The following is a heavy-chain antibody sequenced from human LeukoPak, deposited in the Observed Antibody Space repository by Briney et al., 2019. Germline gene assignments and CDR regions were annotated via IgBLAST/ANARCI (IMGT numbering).Heavy chain of an antibody. CDR3: ARDQTRTYCSSTSCYRWNFDL. CDR2: INWNGGGT. D-gene: IGHD2-2*01. J-gene: IGHJ2*01. CDR1: GFTFDDYG. Sequence: GGSLRLSCAASGFTFDDYGMSWVRQAPGKGLEWVSGINWNGGGTVYADSVRGRFIISRDNAKNSLYLQMNGLRAEDTALYFCARDQTRTYCSSTSCYRWNFDLWGRGTLVTVSS. V-gene: IGHV3-20*04.